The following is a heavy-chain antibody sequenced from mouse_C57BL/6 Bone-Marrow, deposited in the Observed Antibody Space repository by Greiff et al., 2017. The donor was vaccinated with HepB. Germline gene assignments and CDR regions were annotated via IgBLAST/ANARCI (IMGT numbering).Heavy chain of an antibody. CDR1: GYTFTDYY. CDR2: INPNNGGT. Sequence: EVQLQQSGPELVKPGASVKISCKASGYTFTDYYMNWVKQSHGKSLEWIGDINPNNGGTSYNQKFKGKATLTVDKSSSTAYMELRSLTSEDSAVYYCARGERTWFAYWGQGTLVTVSA. CDR3: ARGERTWFAY. J-gene: IGHJ3*01. V-gene: IGHV1-26*01.